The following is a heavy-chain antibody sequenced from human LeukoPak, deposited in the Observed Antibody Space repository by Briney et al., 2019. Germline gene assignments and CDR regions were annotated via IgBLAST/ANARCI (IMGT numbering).Heavy chain of an antibody. J-gene: IGHJ4*02. CDR1: GFTFSNYA. V-gene: IGHV3-23*01. CDR2: IGGSGGST. CDR3: AKPPRYCSGGSCYSDFDY. Sequence: GGSLRLTCAASGFTFSNYAMSWVRQAPGKGLEWVSAIGGSGGSTYYADSVKGRFTISRDNSKNTLYLQMSSLRAEDTAVYYCAKPPRYCSGGSCYSDFDYWGQGTLVTVSS. D-gene: IGHD2-15*01.